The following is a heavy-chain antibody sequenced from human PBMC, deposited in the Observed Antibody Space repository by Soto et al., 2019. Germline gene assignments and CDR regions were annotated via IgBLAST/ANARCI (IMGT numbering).Heavy chain of an antibody. D-gene: IGHD6-19*01. CDR2: ISAYNGNT. CDR3: AREVRWLVPQNIYYFEY. V-gene: IGHV1-18*01. J-gene: IGHJ4*02. Sequence: ASVKVSCKASGYTFTSYGISWVRQAPGQGLEWMGWISAYNGNTNYAQKLQGRVTMTTDTSTSTAYMELRSLRSDDTAVYYCAREVRWLVPQNIYYFEYWGQGTLVTVSS. CDR1: GYTFTSYG.